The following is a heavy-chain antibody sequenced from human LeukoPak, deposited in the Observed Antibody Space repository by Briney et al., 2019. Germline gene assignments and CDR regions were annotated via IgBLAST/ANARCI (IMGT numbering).Heavy chain of an antibody. CDR2: IYTSGST. J-gene: IGHJ3*01. CDR3: AREVSHYYYDSSGYYPGQ. Sequence: PSETLSLTCTVSGGSISSYYWSWIRQPAGKGLEWIGRIYTSGSTNYNPSLKSRVTMSAETSKNQFSLKLSSVTAADTAVYYCAREVSHYYYDSSGYYPGQWGQGTMVTVSS. D-gene: IGHD3-22*01. V-gene: IGHV4-4*07. CDR1: GGSISSYY.